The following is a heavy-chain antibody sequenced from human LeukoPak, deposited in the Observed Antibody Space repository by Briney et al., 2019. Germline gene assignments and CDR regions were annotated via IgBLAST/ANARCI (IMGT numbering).Heavy chain of an antibody. CDR3: ARQLRYFDWLLFSYYMDV. CDR2: IYYSGST. J-gene: IGHJ6*03. CDR1: GDFISNGHY. V-gene: IGHV4-39*01. Sequence: KTSETLSLTCTVSGDFISNGHYWGWIRQPPGKGLEWIGSIYYSGSTYYNPSLKSRVTISVDTSKNQFSLKLSSVTAADTAVYYCARQLRYFDWLLFSYYMDVWGKGTTVTISS. D-gene: IGHD3-9*01.